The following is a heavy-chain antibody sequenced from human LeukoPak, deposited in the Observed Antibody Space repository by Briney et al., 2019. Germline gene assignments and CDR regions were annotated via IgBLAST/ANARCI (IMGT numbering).Heavy chain of an antibody. CDR2: IYTGGNT. V-gene: IGHV3-53*01. D-gene: IGHD3-22*01. Sequence: GGSLRLSCAASGITVDSNYLSWVRQAPGKGLEWVSTIYTGGNTYYAASVKGRFTISRDFSKNTVFLHMNSLRAEDTAMYYCARGDDSGYYDYFDYWGQGTLVTVSS. CDR1: GITVDSNY. CDR3: ARGDDSGYYDYFDY. J-gene: IGHJ4*02.